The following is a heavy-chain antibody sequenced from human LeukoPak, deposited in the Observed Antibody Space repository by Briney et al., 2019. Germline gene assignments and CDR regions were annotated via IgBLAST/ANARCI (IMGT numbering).Heavy chain of an antibody. CDR3: ARATNTLISMVRGVIITGYYYYMDV. Sequence: PGGSLRLSCAASGFTFSSYWMSWVRQAPGKGLEWVANIKQDGSEKYYVDSVKGRFTISRDNAKNSLYLQMNSLRAEDTAVYYCARATNTLISMVRGVIITGYYYYMDVWGKGTTVTVSS. V-gene: IGHV3-7*01. J-gene: IGHJ6*03. D-gene: IGHD3-10*01. CDR1: GFTFSSYW. CDR2: IKQDGSEK.